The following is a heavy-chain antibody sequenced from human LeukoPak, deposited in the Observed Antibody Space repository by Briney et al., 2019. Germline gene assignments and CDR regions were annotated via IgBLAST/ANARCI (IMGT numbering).Heavy chain of an antibody. J-gene: IGHJ5*02. Sequence: PSETLSLTCTVSGSSIGTYSWSWIRQPPGKGLEWVGYIYTTGSTHYNPSLKSRVTMSLDTSKNQRSLRLSSVTAADTAMYYCARDAYCAGGRCPGAWFDPWGQGTLVTVSS. CDR3: ARDAYCAGGRCPGAWFDP. D-gene: IGHD2-8*02. V-gene: IGHV4-4*09. CDR2: IYTTGST. CDR1: GSSIGTYS.